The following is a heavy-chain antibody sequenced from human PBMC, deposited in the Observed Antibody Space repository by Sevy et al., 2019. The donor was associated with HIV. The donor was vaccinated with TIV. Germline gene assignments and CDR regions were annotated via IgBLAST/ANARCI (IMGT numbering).Heavy chain of an antibody. J-gene: IGHJ4*02. V-gene: IGHV3-30*04. CDR2: ISYDGSNK. CDR1: GFTFSSYA. CDR3: ARDPGSTSTYPAY. Sequence: GGSLRLSCAASGFTFSSYAMHWVRQAPGKGLEWVAVISYDGSNKYYAHSVKGRFTISRDNSKNTLYLQMNSLRAEDTAVYYCARDPGSTSTYPAYWGQGTLVTVSS. D-gene: IGHD2-2*01.